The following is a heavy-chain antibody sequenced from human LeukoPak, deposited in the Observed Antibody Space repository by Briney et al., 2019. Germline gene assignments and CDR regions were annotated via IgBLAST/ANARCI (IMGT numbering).Heavy chain of an antibody. CDR1: GGTISSYY. V-gene: IGHV4-4*07. D-gene: IGHD3-3*01. J-gene: IGHJ4*02. CDR3: VRHVFLRWPHYYFFY. CDR2: IYTSGST. Sequence: SETLSLTCTVSGGTISSYYWNWLRQPACKGLEWIGRIYTSGSTNYKPSLKSRVTMYVVTCKNQVSLKLTSVNAANTAVYYCVRHVFLRWPHYYFFYWGEGTLVTVSS.